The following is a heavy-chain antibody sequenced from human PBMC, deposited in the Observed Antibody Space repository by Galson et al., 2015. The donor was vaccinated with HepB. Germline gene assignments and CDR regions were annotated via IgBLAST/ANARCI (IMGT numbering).Heavy chain of an antibody. CDR2: TASSVIAT. J-gene: IGHJ4*02. CDR1: GFSLSNYN. D-gene: IGHD1-20*01. Sequence: SLRLSCAASGFSLSNYNINWVRQAPGKGLEWIAYTASSVIATYYSDSVRGRFTISRDNAKNSVYLQMSSLRAEDTAIYYCGRAPSMYNWNDFWGQGTQVSVSS. V-gene: IGHV3-48*04. CDR3: GRAPSMYNWNDF.